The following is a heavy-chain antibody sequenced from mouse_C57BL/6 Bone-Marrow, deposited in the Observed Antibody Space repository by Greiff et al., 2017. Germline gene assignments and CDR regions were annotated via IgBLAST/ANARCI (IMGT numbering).Heavy chain of an antibody. V-gene: IGHV10-1*01. CDR1: GFSFNTYA. J-gene: IGHJ1*03. CDR2: IRSKSNNYAT. CDR3: VRDYGSRSYFDV. Sequence: EVMLVESGGGLVQPKGSLKLSCAASGFSFNTYAMNWVRQAPGKSLEWVARIRSKSNNYATYYADSVKDRFTISRDDSESMLYLQMNNLKTEGTAMYYCVRDYGSRSYFDVWGTGTTATVS. D-gene: IGHD1-1*01.